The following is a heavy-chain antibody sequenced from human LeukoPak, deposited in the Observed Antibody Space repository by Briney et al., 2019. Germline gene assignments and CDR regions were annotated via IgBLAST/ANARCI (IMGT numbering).Heavy chain of an antibody. D-gene: IGHD3-9*01. V-gene: IGHV4-39*01. CDR2: IYYSGST. Sequence: SETLSLTCAVYGGSFSSYYWGWIRQPPGKGLEWIGSIYYSGSTYYNPSLKSRVTISVDTSKNQFSLKLSSVTAADTAVYYCAVRYFDWLEDYFDYWGQGTLVTVSS. CDR1: GGSFSSYY. CDR3: AVRYFDWLEDYFDY. J-gene: IGHJ4*02.